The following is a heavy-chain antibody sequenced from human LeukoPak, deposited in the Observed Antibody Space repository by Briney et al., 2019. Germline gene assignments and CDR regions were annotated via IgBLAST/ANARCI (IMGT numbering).Heavy chain of an antibody. V-gene: IGHV1-18*01. D-gene: IGHD3-10*01. J-gene: IGHJ6*03. CDR1: GYTFTSYG. Sequence: ASVKVSCKASGYTFTSYGISWVRQAPGQGLEWMGWISAYNGNTNYAQKLQGRVTMTTDTSTSTAYMELSSLRSEDTAVYYCARDWEYYYGSGSYPFYYYMDVWGKGTTVTVSS. CDR2: ISAYNGNT. CDR3: ARDWEYYYGSGSYPFYYYMDV.